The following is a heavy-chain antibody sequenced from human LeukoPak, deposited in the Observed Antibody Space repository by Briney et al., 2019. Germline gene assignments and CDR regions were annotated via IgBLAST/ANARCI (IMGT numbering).Heavy chain of an antibody. CDR1: GYTFTSYD. CDR2: MNPNSGNT. J-gene: IGHJ4*02. Sequence: ASVKASCKASGYTFTSYDINWVRQATGQGLEWMGWMNPNSGNTGYAQKFQGRVTITRNTSISTAYMELSSLTSEDTAMYYCARSKAVAGSRDVYNYEVRILGYWGQGSLVTVSS. D-gene: IGHD5-24*01. V-gene: IGHV1-8*01. CDR3: ARSKAVAGSRDVYNYEVRILGY.